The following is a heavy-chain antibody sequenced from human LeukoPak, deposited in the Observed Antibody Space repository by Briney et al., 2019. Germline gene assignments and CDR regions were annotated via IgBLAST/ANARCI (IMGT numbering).Heavy chain of an antibody. Sequence: ASVKVSCKVSGYTLNELSMHWVRQAPGKGLEWMGSFDPEDGETIYAQKFQGRVTMTRDMSTSTVYMELSSLRSEDTAVYYCASSLGSGSRDAFDIWGQGTMVTVSS. V-gene: IGHV1-24*01. CDR1: GYTLNELS. J-gene: IGHJ3*02. CDR3: ASSLGSGSRDAFDI. CDR2: FDPEDGET. D-gene: IGHD1-26*01.